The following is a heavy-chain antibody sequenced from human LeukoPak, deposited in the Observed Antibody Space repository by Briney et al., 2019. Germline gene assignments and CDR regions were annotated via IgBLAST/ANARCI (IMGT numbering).Heavy chain of an antibody. CDR1: GFTFSSYD. CDR3: AKGDGYNYYFDY. CDR2: ISYDGSNK. J-gene: IGHJ4*02. V-gene: IGHV3-30*18. Sequence: GGSLRLSCAASGFTFSSYDMHWVRQAPGKGLEWVAVISYDGSNKYYADSVKGRFTISRDNSKNTLYLQMNSLRAEDTAVYYCAKGDGYNYYFDYWGQGTLVTVSS. D-gene: IGHD5-24*01.